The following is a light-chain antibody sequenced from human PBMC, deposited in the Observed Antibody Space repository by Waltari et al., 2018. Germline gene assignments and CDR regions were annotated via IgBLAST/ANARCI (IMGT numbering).Light chain of an antibody. CDR3: QQGYSTVRT. V-gene: IGKV1-39*01. CDR1: QSIDNY. J-gene: IGKJ1*01. Sequence: DIQMTQSPSSLSASVGDRVTITCRASQSIDNYLNWYQQERGKAPKLLIYGASSLQSGVPSRFSGSGSGTDFTLTISSLQPGDFATYYCQQGYSTVRTFGQGTKVDIK. CDR2: GAS.